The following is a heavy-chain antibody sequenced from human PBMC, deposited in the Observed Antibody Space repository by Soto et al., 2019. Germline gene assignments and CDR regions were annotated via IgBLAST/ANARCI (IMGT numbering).Heavy chain of an antibody. J-gene: IGHJ4*02. D-gene: IGHD3-3*01. V-gene: IGHV1-69*01. CDR3: ARVFPDGWVEPGVVRGYLDT. CDR1: ADSFSSYG. CDR2: IIPIFGTT. Sequence: QVQLVQSGAEVKEPGSAVKVSCKAPADSFSSYGISWVRQAPGQGLEWMGGIIPIFGTTNYAEKFQGRVTLTADESTNKAYMELSSLRSEDTALYYCARVFPDGWVEPGVVRGYLDTWGRGTLVTVSS.